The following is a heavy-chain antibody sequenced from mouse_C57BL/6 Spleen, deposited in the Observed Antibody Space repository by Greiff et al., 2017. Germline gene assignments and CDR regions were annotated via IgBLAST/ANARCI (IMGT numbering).Heavy chain of an antibody. Sequence: QVTLKECGPGILQSSQTLSLTCSFSGFSLSTSGMGVSWIRQPSGKGLEWLAHIYWDDDKRYNPSLKSRLTISKDTSRNQVFLKITSVDTADTATYYCARRPIYYDYDVGWYFDVWGTGTTVTVSS. J-gene: IGHJ1*03. CDR3: ARRPIYYDYDVGWYFDV. CDR1: GFSLSTSGMG. CDR2: IYWDDDK. V-gene: IGHV8-12*01. D-gene: IGHD2-4*01.